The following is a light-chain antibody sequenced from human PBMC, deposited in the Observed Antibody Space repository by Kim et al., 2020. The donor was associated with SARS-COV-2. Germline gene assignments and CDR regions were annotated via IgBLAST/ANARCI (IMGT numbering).Light chain of an antibody. CDR1: SSNIGAGYD. CDR2: GNS. CDR3: QSYDSSLSGWV. Sequence: QRVPISCTWSSSNIGAGYDVHWYQQLPGTAPKLLIYGNSNRPSGVPDRFSGSKSGTSASLAITGLQAEDEADYYCQSYDSSLSGWVFGGGTQLTVL. V-gene: IGLV1-40*01. J-gene: IGLJ3*02.